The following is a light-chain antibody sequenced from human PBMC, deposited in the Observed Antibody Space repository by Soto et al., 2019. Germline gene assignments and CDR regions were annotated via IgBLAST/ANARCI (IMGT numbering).Light chain of an antibody. CDR1: SSDVGGYNY. CDR3: SSYISSSTLLYV. CDR2: EVR. V-gene: IGLV2-14*01. Sequence: QSALTQPASVSGSPGQSITISCTGTSSDVGGYNYVSWYQQHPGKAPTLMIYEVRNRPSGVSNRFSGSKSGNTASLTISGLQAEDEADYYCSSYISSSTLLYVFGTGTKLTVL. J-gene: IGLJ1*01.